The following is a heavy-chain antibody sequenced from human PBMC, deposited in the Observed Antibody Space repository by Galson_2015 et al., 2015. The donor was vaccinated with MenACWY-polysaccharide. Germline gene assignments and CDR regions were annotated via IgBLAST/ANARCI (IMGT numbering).Heavy chain of an antibody. CDR1: GGSIRSYY. J-gene: IGHJ4*02. Sequence: SETLSLTCSVSGGSIRSYYWSWIRQPPGKGLELIGYVYYSGTTYYNPSLQSRVIISLDTSKSQFSLKLTSVTAADSAVYCCARATKPGDCSSSRCPYYFDYWGQGTRVTVSS. CDR2: VYYSGTT. D-gene: IGHD2-2*01. CDR3: ARATKPGDCSSSRCPYYFDY. V-gene: IGHV4-59*08.